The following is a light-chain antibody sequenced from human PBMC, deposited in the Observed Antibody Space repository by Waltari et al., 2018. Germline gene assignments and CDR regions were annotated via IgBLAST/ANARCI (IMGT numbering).Light chain of an antibody. J-gene: IGKJ4*01. CDR3: QQRSIWPVT. V-gene: IGKV3-11*01. CDR1: QTVTSY. Sequence: EIVLTQSPATLSLSPGERATLSCSASQTVTSYLAWYQQKPGQAPRLLIYDASNRVTGIPARFSGSGSVTDFTLTISSLDPEDFAVYYCQQRSIWPVTFGGGTKVEIK. CDR2: DAS.